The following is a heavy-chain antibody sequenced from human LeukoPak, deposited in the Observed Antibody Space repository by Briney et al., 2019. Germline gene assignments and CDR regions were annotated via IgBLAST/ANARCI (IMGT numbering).Heavy chain of an antibody. CDR2: ISGSGGST. CDR3: AKGTDYGDYVEWFDP. J-gene: IGHJ5*02. V-gene: IGHV3-23*01. CDR1: GFTFSSYG. Sequence: GGTLRLSCATSGFTFSSYGMSWFRQAPGKGLEWVSAISGSGGSTYYADSVKGRFTISRDNSKNTLYLQMNSLRAEDTAVYYCAKGTDYGDYVEWFDPWGQGTLVTVSS. D-gene: IGHD4-17*01.